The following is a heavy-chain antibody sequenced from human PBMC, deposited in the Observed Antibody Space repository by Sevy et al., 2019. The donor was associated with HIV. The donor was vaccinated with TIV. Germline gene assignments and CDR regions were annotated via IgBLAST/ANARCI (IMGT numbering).Heavy chain of an antibody. CDR1: GDSISSFY. V-gene: IGHV4-59*01. CDR3: ARASGEYYYGLDV. D-gene: IGHD7-27*01. CDR2: SYYSRST. J-gene: IGHJ6*02. Sequence: SETLSLTCTVSGDSISSFYRTWIRQPPGKGLEWIGYSYYSRSTNYNPSLRSRVTISIDTSKNQSSLKLSSVTAADTAVYYCARASGEYYYGLDVWGQGTTVTASS.